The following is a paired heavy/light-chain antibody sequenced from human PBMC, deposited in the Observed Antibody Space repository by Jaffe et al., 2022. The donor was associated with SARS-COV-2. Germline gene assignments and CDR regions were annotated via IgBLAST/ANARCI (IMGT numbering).Light chain of an antibody. Sequence: SYELTQPPSVSVSPGQTARITCSGHELPKQFAFWYQQKPGQAPVLVIYKDTERPSGIPGRFSGSSSGTTVTLTISGVQAEDEADYYCQSADTTATSLVFGGGTKLTVL. CDR2: KDT. J-gene: IGLJ3*02. CDR1: ELPKQF. V-gene: IGLV3-25*03. CDR3: QSADTTATSLV.
Heavy chain of an antibody. CDR2: ISYDGSEK. Sequence: QVQLVESGGSVVQPGRSLRLSCAVAGITFSNYAIHWVRQAPGKGLEWVATISYDGSEKFYADAVKGRFTISRDNSRNTLYLQMNSLRAEDTAVFYCARLAAYCGGECQDNYMDVWGKGTTVTVSS. CDR3: ARLAAYCGGECQDNYMDV. J-gene: IGHJ6*03. V-gene: IGHV3-30*04. D-gene: IGHD2-21*01. CDR1: GITFSNYA.